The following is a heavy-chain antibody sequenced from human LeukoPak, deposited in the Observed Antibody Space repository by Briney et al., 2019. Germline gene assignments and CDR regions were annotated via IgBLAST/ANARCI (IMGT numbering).Heavy chain of an antibody. CDR3: ARDGHYYDSSGYIRADAFDI. CDR2: ISSSGSTI. Sequence: GRSLRLSCAASGFTFSNYAMHWVRQAPGKGLEWVSYISSSGSTIYYADSVKGRFTISRDNAKNSLYLQMNSLRAEDTAVYYCARDGHYYDSSGYIRADAFDIWGQGTMVTVSS. V-gene: IGHV3-48*03. CDR1: GFTFSNYA. J-gene: IGHJ3*02. D-gene: IGHD3-22*01.